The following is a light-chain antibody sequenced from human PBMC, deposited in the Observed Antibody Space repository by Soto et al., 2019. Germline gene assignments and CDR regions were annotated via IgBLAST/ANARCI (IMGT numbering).Light chain of an antibody. Sequence: QSVLTQPPSASGTLGQRVTISCSGSSSNIGSNYVYWYQQLPGTAPKLLIYRNNQRPSGVPDRFSGSKSGTSASLAISGLRSEDEADYYCAAWDDSLSGHVVFGGGTQLTVL. J-gene: IGLJ2*01. CDR1: SSNIGSNY. V-gene: IGLV1-47*01. CDR2: RNN. CDR3: AAWDDSLSGHVV.